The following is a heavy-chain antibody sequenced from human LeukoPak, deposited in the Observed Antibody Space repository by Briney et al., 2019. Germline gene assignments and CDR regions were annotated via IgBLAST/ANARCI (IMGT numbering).Heavy chain of an antibody. CDR1: GSTFGTSW. J-gene: IGHJ4*02. Sequence: GGSLRLSCAASGSTFGTSWMSWVRRVPGKGLEWVANIKPDGSVKYYVDSAKGRFTISRDNAKTSVFLQMSSLRVEDTAVYHCARAPNYFYFDDWGQGALVTVSS. D-gene: IGHD4/OR15-4a*01. CDR2: IKPDGSVK. CDR3: ARAPNYFYFDD. V-gene: IGHV3-7*01.